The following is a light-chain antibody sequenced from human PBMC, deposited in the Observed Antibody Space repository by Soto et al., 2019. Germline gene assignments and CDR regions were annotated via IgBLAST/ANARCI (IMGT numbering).Light chain of an antibody. V-gene: IGKV1-5*01. J-gene: IGKJ1*01. CDR3: QQYDTYPVT. CDR2: DAS. CDR1: QDIVNW. Sequence: DFPMTQSPSTLSASVGDRVTITCRASQDIVNWLAWYQHTPGKAPQLLIFDASTLQSGDPSRFIGSESGIEFTLTINNLQPDDFGTYFCQQYDTYPVTFGQGDQVKIK.